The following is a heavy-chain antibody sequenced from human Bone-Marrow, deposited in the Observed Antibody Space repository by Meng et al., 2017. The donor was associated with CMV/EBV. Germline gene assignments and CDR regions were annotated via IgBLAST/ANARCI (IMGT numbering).Heavy chain of an antibody. Sequence: GESLKIPCVASGFSSSHAWMSWVRQAPGKGLEWVGRIKCKTDGGTTDDAAPVKGRFTISRDNSKNTVYLQMHSLKTEDTAVYYCTTDPFYGSGGSRYSNYYHGMAVWGQGTTVTVSS. J-gene: IGHJ6*02. CDR3: TTDPFYGSGGSRYSNYYHGMAV. D-gene: IGHD2-15*01. CDR1: GFSSSHAW. V-gene: IGHV3-15*05. CDR2: IKCKTDGGTT.